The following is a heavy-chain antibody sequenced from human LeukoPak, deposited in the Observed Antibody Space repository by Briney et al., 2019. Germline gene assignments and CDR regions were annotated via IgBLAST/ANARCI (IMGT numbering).Heavy chain of an antibody. Sequence: GGSLRLSCAAPGFAFSSYAVHWVRQAPGKGLEGVAVISYVGSNKYYADSVKGRFTISRDNSKNTLYLQMNSLRAEDTALYYCARGLRADYGSGSYYEQYYYYYYGMDVWGQGTTVTVSS. CDR3: ARGLRADYGSGSYYEQYYYYYYGMDV. V-gene: IGHV3-30*04. CDR1: GFAFSSYA. J-gene: IGHJ6*02. CDR2: ISYVGSNK. D-gene: IGHD3-10*01.